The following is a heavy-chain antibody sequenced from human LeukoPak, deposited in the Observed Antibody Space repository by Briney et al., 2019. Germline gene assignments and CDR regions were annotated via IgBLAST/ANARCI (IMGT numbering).Heavy chain of an antibody. Sequence: PSETLSLTCAVYGGSFSGYYWSWIRQPPGKGLEWIGEINHSGSTNYNPSLKSRVTISVDTSKNQFSLKLSSVTAADTAVYYCARDGPPFGEPLSYWGQGTLVTVSS. CDR1: GGSFSGYY. CDR3: ARDGPPFGEPLSY. J-gene: IGHJ4*02. CDR2: INHSGST. D-gene: IGHD3-10*01. V-gene: IGHV4-34*01.